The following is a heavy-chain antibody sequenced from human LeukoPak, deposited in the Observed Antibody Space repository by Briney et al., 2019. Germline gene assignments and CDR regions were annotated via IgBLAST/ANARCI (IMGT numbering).Heavy chain of an antibody. V-gene: IGHV1-2*06. CDR2: INPNSGGT. D-gene: IGHD5-18*01. J-gene: IGHJ4*02. Sequence: EASVKVSCKASGGTFSSYAISWVRQAPGQGLEWMGRINPNSGGTNYAQKFQGRVTMTRDTSISTAYMELSRLRSDDTAVYYCARSTSGYSYGLGDWGQGTLVTVSS. CDR3: ARSTSGYSYGLGD. CDR1: GGTFSSYA.